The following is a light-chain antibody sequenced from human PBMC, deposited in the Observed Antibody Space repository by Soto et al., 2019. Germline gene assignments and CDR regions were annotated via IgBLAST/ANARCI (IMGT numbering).Light chain of an antibody. CDR2: DVD. V-gene: IGLV2-14*01. CDR1: SSDVGTYNS. J-gene: IGLJ2*01. Sequence: QSVVTQPASVSGSPGLSITISCTGTSSDVGTYNSVSWYQQHPGKAPKLMIYDVDIRPSGVSNRFSGSKSGNTASLTISGLQAEDEADYYCSSYTRSSTVLFGGGTKLTVL. CDR3: SSYTRSSTVL.